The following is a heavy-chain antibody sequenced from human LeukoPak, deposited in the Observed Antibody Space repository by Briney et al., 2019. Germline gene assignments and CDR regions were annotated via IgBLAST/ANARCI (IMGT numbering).Heavy chain of an antibody. D-gene: IGHD4-23*01. V-gene: IGHV1-18*01. J-gene: IGHJ6*02. CDR2: ISAYNGNT. CDR1: GYTFTSYG. Sequence: ASVKLSCKASGYTFTSYGISWVRQAPGQGLEWMGWISAYNGNTNYAQKLQGRVTMTTDTSTSKAYMELRSLRSDDTAVYYCAREKVTYYYYYGMDVWGQGTTVTVSS. CDR3: AREKVTYYYYYGMDV.